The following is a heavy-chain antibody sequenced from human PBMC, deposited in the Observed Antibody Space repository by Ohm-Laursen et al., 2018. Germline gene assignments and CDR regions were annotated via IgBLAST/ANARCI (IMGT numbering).Heavy chain of an antibody. V-gene: IGHV3-21*01. CDR1: GFTFSSYS. Sequence: GSLRLSCSASGFTFSSYSMNWVRQAPGRGLEWVSSISSSSSYIYYADPVKGRFTISRDNAKNSLYLQMNSLRAEDTAVYYCARSTTVTGNFDYWGQGTLVTVSS. CDR3: ARSTTVTGNFDY. CDR2: ISSSSSYI. D-gene: IGHD4-17*01. J-gene: IGHJ4*02.